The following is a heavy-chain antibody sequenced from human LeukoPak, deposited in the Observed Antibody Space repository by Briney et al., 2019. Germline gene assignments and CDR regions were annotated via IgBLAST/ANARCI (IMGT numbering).Heavy chain of an antibody. CDR3: ARYRGKTTVSSLDWFDP. CDR1: GGSFSGYY. J-gene: IGHJ5*02. V-gene: IGHV4-34*01. CDR2: INHSGST. D-gene: IGHD4-11*01. Sequence: SETLSLTCAVYGGSFSGYYWSWIRQPPGKGLEWIGEINHSGSTNYNPSLKSRVTISVDTSKNQFSLKLSSVTAADTAVYYCARYRGKTTVSSLDWFDPWGQGTLVTVSS.